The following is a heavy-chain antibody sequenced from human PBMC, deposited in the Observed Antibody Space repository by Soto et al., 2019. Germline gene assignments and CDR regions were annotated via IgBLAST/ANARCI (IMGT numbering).Heavy chain of an antibody. V-gene: IGHV4-31*03. CDR3: ATTTGSGRLDF. D-gene: IGHD3-10*01. J-gene: IGHJ4*02. CDR1: GESITTGGY. Sequence: QVELQESGPGRVKPSQTLSLTCTVSGESITTGGYWSWVRLLPGKGLEWIGYIFYSGSTYYNPSPPLKGRVSMSVDTSKDHFSLNLISVTAADTAVYFCATTTGSGRLDFWGQGTLVTVSS. CDR2: IFYSGST.